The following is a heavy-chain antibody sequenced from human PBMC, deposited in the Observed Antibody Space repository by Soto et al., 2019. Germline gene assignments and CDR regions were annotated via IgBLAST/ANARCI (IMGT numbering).Heavy chain of an antibody. D-gene: IGHD2-21*02. V-gene: IGHV1-46*01. J-gene: IGHJ4*02. CDR3: ARAGCGGDCAHDY. Sequence: QVQMVQSGAEVKKPGAAVKVSCKASGYTFTSFYMHWVRQAPGQGPEWMGLINPSGASTTYAQKFQGRVTMTRDTSTTTVYMELSSLRSEDTAVYYCARAGCGGDCAHDYWGQGTLVTVSS. CDR1: GYTFTSFY. CDR2: INPSGAST.